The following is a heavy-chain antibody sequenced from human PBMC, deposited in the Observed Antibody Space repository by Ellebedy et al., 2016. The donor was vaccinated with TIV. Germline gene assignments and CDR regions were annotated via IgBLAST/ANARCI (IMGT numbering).Heavy chain of an antibody. Sequence: GGSPRLSCAASGFTFSSFAMHWVRQAPGKGLEWLSVISGGGDSTYHADSVKGRFTITRDNSKNTLFLQMNRLRTEDTAVYYCAKGSSSGFNYDRVGFQYWGQGTLVTVSS. CDR1: GFTFSSFA. CDR3: AKGSSSGFNYDRVGFQY. CDR2: ISGGGDST. D-gene: IGHD3-22*01. V-gene: IGHV3-23*01. J-gene: IGHJ4*02.